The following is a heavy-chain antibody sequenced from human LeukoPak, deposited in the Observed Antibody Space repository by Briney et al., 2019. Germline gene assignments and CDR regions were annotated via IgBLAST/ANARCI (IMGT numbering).Heavy chain of an antibody. V-gene: IGHV2-5*02. D-gene: IGHD4-17*01. CDR2: IYWDDDK. CDR1: GFSLGTSGGG. CDR3: AHRDYGDFYWYFDL. J-gene: IGHJ2*01. Sequence: SGPTLLQPTPTLTLTCTFSGFSLGTSGGGVGWIRQPPGKALEWLALIYWDDDKRYSPSLKSRLTITKDTSKSQVVLTMTNMDPVDTATYYCAHRDYGDFYWYFDLWGRGTLVTVSS.